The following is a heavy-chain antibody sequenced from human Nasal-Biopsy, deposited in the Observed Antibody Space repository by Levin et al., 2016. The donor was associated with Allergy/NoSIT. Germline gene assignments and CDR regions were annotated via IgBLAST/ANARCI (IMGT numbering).Heavy chain of an antibody. V-gene: IGHV3-9*01. J-gene: IGHJ6*03. CDR1: GFTLDDHA. D-gene: IGHD3-10*01. CDR2: ISSNGAYT. CDR3: SKDVVPGGADV. Sequence: GGSLRLSCAGSGFTLDDHAMHWVRQRPGKGLEWVASISSNGAYTTYAKSLKGRFTISRDSARNSLYLQMNSLRIEDTALYYCSKDVVPGGADVWGRGTMVTVS.